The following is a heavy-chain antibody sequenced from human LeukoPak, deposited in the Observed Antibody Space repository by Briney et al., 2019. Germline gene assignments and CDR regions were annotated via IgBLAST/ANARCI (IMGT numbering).Heavy chain of an antibody. Sequence: GGSLRLSCAASGFTVSSNYMSWVRQAPGKGLEWVSVIYSGGSTYHADSVKGRFTISRDNSKNTLYLQMNSLRAEDTAVYYCAREPADYYDTFFVNWGQGTLVTVSS. CDR3: AREPADYYDTFFVN. V-gene: IGHV3-53*01. CDR2: IYSGGST. J-gene: IGHJ4*02. D-gene: IGHD3-22*01. CDR1: GFTVSSNY.